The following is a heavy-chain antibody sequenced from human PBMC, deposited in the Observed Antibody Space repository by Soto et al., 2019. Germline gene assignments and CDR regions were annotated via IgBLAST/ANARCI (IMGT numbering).Heavy chain of an antibody. V-gene: IGHV4-59*12. D-gene: IGHD6-19*01. J-gene: IGHJ3*02. CDR2: VYNSGSI. CDR3: ARDSFVVRGWGQGFDI. Sequence: QVQLQESGPGLVQTSETLSITCTVSGASINNYYWSWIRQSPGKGLEWIAFVYNSGSINYNPALNRRVTISVDTSKQKFSLSLSSVTAADTAVYYCARDSFVVRGWGQGFDIWGQGTMVTVSS. CDR1: GASINNYY.